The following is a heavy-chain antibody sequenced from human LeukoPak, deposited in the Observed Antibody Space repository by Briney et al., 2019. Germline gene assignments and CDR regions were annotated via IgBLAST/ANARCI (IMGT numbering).Heavy chain of an antibody. CDR1: GYTFTTYN. D-gene: IGHD3-22*01. V-gene: IGHV1-18*01. CDR2: ISAYNGNT. CDR3: ARSGYYDSSGYPRDNDY. J-gene: IGHJ4*02. Sequence: ASVKVSCKASGYTFTTYNINWVRQAPGQGLEWMGWISAYNGNTNYAQKFQGRVTMTTDTSTSTAYMELRSLRSDDTAVYYCARSGYYDSSGYPRDNDYWGQGTLVTVSS.